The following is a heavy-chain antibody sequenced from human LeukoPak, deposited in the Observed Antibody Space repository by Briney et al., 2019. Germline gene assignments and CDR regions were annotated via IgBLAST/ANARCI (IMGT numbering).Heavy chain of an antibody. CDR2: IYYSGIP. CDR1: GGIFSRHY. D-gene: IGHD6-6*01. J-gene: IGHJ5*02. CDR3: ARSSISGTKYNWFDP. Sequence: SETLSLTCTVSGGIFSRHYWRWVRQPPGTGLVSLGFIYYSGIPNYTPSLRSRVTISLDTSKNQFSLNLRSVTAADTAVYYGARSSISGTKYNWFDPLGQGTLVTVSS. V-gene: IGHV4-59*11.